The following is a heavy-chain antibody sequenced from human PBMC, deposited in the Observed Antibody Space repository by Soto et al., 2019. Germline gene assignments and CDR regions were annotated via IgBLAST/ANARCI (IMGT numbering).Heavy chain of an antibody. Sequence: GASVKVSCKSSEGTFSSYAISWVRQAPGQGLEWMGGVIPVSGLATYAQKVQGRVTITADKSTNTAYMEVSSLRSEDTAVYYCARGKSYYGSGKGIYDYYSLDVWGQGTTVTVYS. D-gene: IGHD3-10*01. CDR3: ARGKSYYGSGKGIYDYYSLDV. J-gene: IGHJ6*02. V-gene: IGHV1-69*10. CDR1: EGTFSSYA. CDR2: VIPVSGLA.